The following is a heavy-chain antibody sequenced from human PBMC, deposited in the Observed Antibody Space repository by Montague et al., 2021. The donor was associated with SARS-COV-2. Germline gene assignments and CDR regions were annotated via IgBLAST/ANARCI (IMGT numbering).Heavy chain of an antibody. J-gene: IGHJ6*03. CDR3: ARGDFGVVIIPYYYYYMDV. D-gene: IGHD3-3*01. CDR2: IHYSGST. CDR1: GASISSSDYY. Sequence: SETLSLTCTVSGASISSSDYYWGWIRQPPGKGLEWIATIHYSGSTYYKPSLESRLTISVDTSKNQFSLRLSSVTAADTAVYYCARGDFGVVIIPYYYYYMDVWGKGTTVTGSS. V-gene: IGHV4-39*01.